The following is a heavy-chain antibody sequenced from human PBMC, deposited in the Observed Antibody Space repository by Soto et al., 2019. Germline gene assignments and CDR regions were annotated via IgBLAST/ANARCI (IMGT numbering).Heavy chain of an antibody. V-gene: IGHV3-15*01. Sequence: EVQLVESGGGLVKPGGSLRLSCEASGFTFRNTWMSWVRQAPGKGLEWVGRIKSKTDGEATDYTAPVKGRFTISRDDSQNTLYLQLNSLKTEDTAVYYCTAELGYCGGLSCFGDLRGQGTLVTVSS. CDR3: TAELGYCGGLSCFGDL. CDR1: GFTFRNTW. CDR2: IKSKTDGEAT. J-gene: IGHJ4*02. D-gene: IGHD2-15*01.